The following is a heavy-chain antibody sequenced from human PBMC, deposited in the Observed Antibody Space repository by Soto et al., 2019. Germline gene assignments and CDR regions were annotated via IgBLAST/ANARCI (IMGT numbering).Heavy chain of an antibody. J-gene: IGHJ4*02. V-gene: IGHV3-21*01. D-gene: IGHD3-16*01. CDR2: ISSSSSYI. Sequence: EVQLVESGGGLVKPGGSLRLSCAASGFTFSSYSMNWVRQAPGKGLEWVSSISSSSSYIYYADSVKGRFTISRDNAKNSLYLQMNGLSAEDTAVYYCARNGGWGAFWGQGTLVTVSS. CDR1: GFTFSSYS. CDR3: ARNGGWGAF.